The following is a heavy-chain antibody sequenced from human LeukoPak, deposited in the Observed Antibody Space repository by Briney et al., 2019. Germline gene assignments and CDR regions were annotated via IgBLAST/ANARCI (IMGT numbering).Heavy chain of an antibody. V-gene: IGHV4-39*01. D-gene: IGHD3-10*01. CDR2: IYSNGHI. J-gene: IGHJ4*02. CDR1: SDSISSSSYL. Sequence: SETLSLTCSVSSDSISSSSYLWVWVRQPPEKGLEWIGDIYSNGHISYNPSLKSRAAIPVDTSKNQFSLSLSSVTAADTALYYCARRHYGSGNIDSWGQGTLVTVSS. CDR3: ARRHYGSGNIDS.